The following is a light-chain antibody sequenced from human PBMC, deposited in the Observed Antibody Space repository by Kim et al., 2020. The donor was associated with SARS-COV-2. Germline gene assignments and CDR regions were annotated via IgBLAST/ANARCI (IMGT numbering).Light chain of an antibody. J-gene: IGKJ3*01. CDR1: QSISGW. Sequence: DFHMTQFPPPVSASVGDRVTITCRASQSISGWLAWYQQKPGTAPKLLIYHASRLQSGVPSRFSGSASGTESTLAISSLQPDDLATFNFHHLGTFGLRTKVNIK. CDR2: HAS. CDR3: HHLGT. V-gene: IGKV1-5*01.